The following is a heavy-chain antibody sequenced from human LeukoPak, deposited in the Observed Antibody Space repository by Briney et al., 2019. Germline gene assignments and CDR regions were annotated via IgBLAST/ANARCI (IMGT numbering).Heavy chain of an antibody. CDR1: GFTFTSYD. CDR2: MNPNNGNT. Sequence: ASVKVSCKASGFTFTSYDINWVRQASGQGLEWMGWMNPNNGNTGYAQKFQGRVTMTGDTSTSTVYMELSSLRSEDTAVYYCAREAYSSGKDYWGQGTLVTVSS. D-gene: IGHD6-19*01. CDR3: AREAYSSGKDY. J-gene: IGHJ4*02. V-gene: IGHV1-8*01.